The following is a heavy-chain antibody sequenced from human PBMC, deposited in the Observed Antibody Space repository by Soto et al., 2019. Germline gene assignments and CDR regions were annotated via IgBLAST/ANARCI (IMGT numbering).Heavy chain of an antibody. D-gene: IGHD3-10*01. CDR3: ARVLLGFGYTYGDV. J-gene: IGHJ6*01. Sequence: QVQLVQSGAEVKKPGSSVKVSCKASGGTFSNFALISWVRQAPGQGLEWMGGIIPIDATVNYAQKFQGRITLTADEPTPTADMDLGSLSSEATAVYYCARVLLGFGYTYGDVWGPGTTVTVSS. CDR2: IIPIDATV. CDR1: GGTFSNFA. V-gene: IGHV1-69*12.